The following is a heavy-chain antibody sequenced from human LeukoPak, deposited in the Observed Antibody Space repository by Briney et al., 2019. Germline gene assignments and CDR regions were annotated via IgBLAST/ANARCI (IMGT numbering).Heavy chain of an antibody. D-gene: IGHD4-23*01. J-gene: IGHJ4*02. CDR1: GFTSSSYS. CDR3: ARDRDGGPDY. Sequence: GRSLRLSCAASGFTSSSYSTNWVRQAPGKGLEWVTTISSSSSFIYYADSVKGRFTISRDNAKNSLYLQMNSLKVEDTAVYYCARDRDGGPDYWGQGTLVTVSS. V-gene: IGHV3-21*01. CDR2: ISSSSSFI.